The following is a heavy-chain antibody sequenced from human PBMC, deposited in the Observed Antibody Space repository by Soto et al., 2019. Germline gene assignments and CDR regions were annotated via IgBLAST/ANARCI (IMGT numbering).Heavy chain of an antibody. CDR2: IWYDGSNK. V-gene: IGHV3-33*01. CDR1: GFTFSSYG. Sequence: QVQLVESGGGVVQPGRSLRLSCAASGFTFSSYGMHWVRQAPGKGLEWVAVIWYDGSNKYYEDSVKGRFTISRDNSKDTLYLQMNSLRAEDTAVYYCAGTVTMVRGVVTPFDSWGQGTLVTVSS. CDR3: AGTVTMVRGVVTPFDS. D-gene: IGHD3-10*01. J-gene: IGHJ4*02.